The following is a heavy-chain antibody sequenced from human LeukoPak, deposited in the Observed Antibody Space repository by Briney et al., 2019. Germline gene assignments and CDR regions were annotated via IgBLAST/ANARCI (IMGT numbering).Heavy chain of an antibody. V-gene: IGHV3-21*04. CDR1: GFTFSSYS. CDR2: VDSTSYSI. J-gene: IGHJ3*02. D-gene: IGHD3-22*01. CDR3: ARDKDYFDSGGAFDI. Sequence: PGGSLRLSCAASGFTFSSYSMNWVRQAPGKGLEWVSSVDSTSYSIYYADSLKGRFTISRDNAKSSVYLQMDSLRAEDTAVYYCARDKDYFDSGGAFDIWGQGTMVTVSS.